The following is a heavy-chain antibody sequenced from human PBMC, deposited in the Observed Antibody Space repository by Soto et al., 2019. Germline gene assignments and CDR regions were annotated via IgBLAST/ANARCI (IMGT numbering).Heavy chain of an antibody. CDR2: IKSKTDGGAT. CDR1: GFTFSNAW. J-gene: IGHJ3*02. D-gene: IGHD2-15*01. V-gene: IGHV3-15*01. Sequence: GGSLRLSCATSGFTFSNAWMSWVRPAPGKGLEWVGRIKSKTDGGATDYAAPVKGRLTILRDDSKNTLYLQMNSLKTEDTAVYYCRVGELLLMGDAFDIWGQGSLVTVSS. CDR3: RVGELLLMGDAFDI.